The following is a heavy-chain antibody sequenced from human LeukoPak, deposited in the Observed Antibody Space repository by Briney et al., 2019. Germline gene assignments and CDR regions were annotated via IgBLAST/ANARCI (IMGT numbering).Heavy chain of an antibody. V-gene: IGHV1-46*01. CDR3: AREVGYSYGPDY. CDR1: GYTFSSYG. D-gene: IGHD5-18*01. Sequence: ASVKVSCKASGYTFSSYGISWVRQAPGQGLEWMGIINPSGGSTSYAQKFQGRVTMTRDTSTSTVYMELSSLRSEDTAVYYCAREVGYSYGPDYWGQGTLVTVSS. J-gene: IGHJ4*02. CDR2: INPSGGST.